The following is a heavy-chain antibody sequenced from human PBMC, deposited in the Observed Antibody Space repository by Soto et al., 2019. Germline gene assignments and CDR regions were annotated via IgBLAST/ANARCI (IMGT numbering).Heavy chain of an antibody. CDR1: GGTFNTYA. V-gene: IGHV1-69*19. J-gene: IGHJ4*02. Sequence: QVQLVQSGAEMKKPGSSVKVSCQSSGGTFNTYAMNWVRQAPGQGAEWMGDISPMFGAANYAPKFQGRVTITADESTGTSYMQLSSLTSEDTAIYFCAREVQVHTPAFVYWGQGTLVTVSS. CDR3: AREVQVHTPAFVY. D-gene: IGHD3-10*01. CDR2: ISPMFGAA.